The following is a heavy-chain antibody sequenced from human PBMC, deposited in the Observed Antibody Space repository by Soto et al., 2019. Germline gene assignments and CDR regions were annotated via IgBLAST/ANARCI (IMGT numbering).Heavy chain of an antibody. D-gene: IGHD2-2*01. CDR3: AKDSDQLLFDYYYYGMDV. CDR2: VSYDGSLK. J-gene: IGHJ6*02. Sequence: QVQLVESGGGVVHPGRSLRLSCAASGFTFSRFGIHWVRQAPGKGLEWVAVVSYDGSLKYYADSVKGRFTISRDNSMNTLYLQMNSLRPEDTALYSCAKDSDQLLFDYYYYGMDVWGQGTTVTVSS. V-gene: IGHV3-30*18. CDR1: GFTFSRFG.